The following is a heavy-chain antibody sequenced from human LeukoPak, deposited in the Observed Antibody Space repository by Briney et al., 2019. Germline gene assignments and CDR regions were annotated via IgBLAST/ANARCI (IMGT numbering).Heavy chain of an antibody. D-gene: IGHD2-15*01. CDR1: GGSISSYY. Sequence: SQTLSLTRTVSGGSISSYYWSWIRQPPGKGLEWIGYIYYSGSTNYNPSLKSRVTISVDTSKNQFSLKLSSVTAADTAVYYCARRYCSGGSCYSGAFDIWGQGTMVTVSS. CDR3: ARRYCSGGSCYSGAFDI. V-gene: IGHV4-59*08. J-gene: IGHJ3*02. CDR2: IYYSGST.